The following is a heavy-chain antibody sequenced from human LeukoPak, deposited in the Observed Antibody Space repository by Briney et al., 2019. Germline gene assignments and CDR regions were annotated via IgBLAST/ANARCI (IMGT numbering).Heavy chain of an antibody. V-gene: IGHV3-30*19. CDR1: GFTFSSYG. J-gene: IGHJ4*02. Sequence: GGSLRLSCAASGFTFSSYGMHWVRQAPGKGLEWVAVISYDGSNKYYADSVKGRFTISRDNSKNTLYLQMNSLRAEDTAVYYCARDPLLLLWFGELLFDYWGQGTLVTVSS. D-gene: IGHD3-10*01. CDR3: ARDPLLLLWFGELLFDY. CDR2: ISYDGSNK.